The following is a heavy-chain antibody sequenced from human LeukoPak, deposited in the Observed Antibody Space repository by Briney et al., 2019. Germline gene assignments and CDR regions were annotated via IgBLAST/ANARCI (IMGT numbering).Heavy chain of an antibody. D-gene: IGHD2-15*01. V-gene: IGHV3-9*01. CDR3: AKDMTRWSGSGGIDV. CDR2: ISWNSDSI. Sequence: GGSLRLSCAASGFTFDDYAMHWVRQAPGKGLQWVSGISWNSDSIGYADSVKGRFTISRDNAKKSLYLQMNSLRSEDTALYYCAKDMTRWSGSGGIDVWGQGTTVTVSS. CDR1: GFTFDDYA. J-gene: IGHJ6*02.